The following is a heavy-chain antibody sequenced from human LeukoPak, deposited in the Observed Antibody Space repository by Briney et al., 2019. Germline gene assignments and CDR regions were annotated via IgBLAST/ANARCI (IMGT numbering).Heavy chain of an antibody. CDR2: INPNSGGT. V-gene: IGHV1-2*02. CDR3: ARDQTDRSFDP. CDR1: GYTFTAYY. Sequence: ASVKVSCKASGYTFTAYYMHWVRQAPGQGLEWMGCINPNSGGTNYAQKFQGRVTMTRDTSISTAYMELSRLRSDDTAVYYCARDQTDRSFDPWGQGTLVTVSS. D-gene: IGHD2-15*01. J-gene: IGHJ5*02.